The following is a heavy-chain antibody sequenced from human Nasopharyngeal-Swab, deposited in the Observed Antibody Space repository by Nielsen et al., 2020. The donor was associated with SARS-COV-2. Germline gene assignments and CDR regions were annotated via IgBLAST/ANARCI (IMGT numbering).Heavy chain of an antibody. J-gene: IGHJ6*02. CDR2: IYTSGSP. D-gene: IGHD3-10*01. CDR1: GGSISSYY. Sequence: GSLRLSCTVSGGSISSYYWSWIRQPAGKGLGWIGRIYTSGSPNYNPSLKSRVTMSVDTSKNQFSLKLSSVTAADTAVYYCAGTLYYYGSGFYGMDVWGQGTTVTVSS. V-gene: IGHV4-4*07. CDR3: AGTLYYYGSGFYGMDV.